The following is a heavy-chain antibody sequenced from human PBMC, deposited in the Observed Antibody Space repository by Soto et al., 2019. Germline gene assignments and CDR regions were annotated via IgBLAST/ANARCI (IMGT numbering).Heavy chain of an antibody. Sequence: GGSLRRSCAASGFTFSSYWMHWVRQAPGKGLVWVSRINSDGSSTSYADSVKGRFTISRDNAKNTLYLQMNSLRAEDTAVYYCARPLGSGSYYYYGTDVWGPGTTDTVS. CDR1: GFTFSSYW. V-gene: IGHV3-74*01. CDR3: ARPLGSGSYYYYGTDV. J-gene: IGHJ6*02. CDR2: INSDGSST. D-gene: IGHD1-26*01.